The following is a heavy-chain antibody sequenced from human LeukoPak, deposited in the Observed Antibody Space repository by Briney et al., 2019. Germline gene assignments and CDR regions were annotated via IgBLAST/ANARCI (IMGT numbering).Heavy chain of an antibody. J-gene: IGHJ4*02. CDR2: IYPGDSDT. V-gene: IGHV5-51*01. Sequence: GESLKISFKGSGYSFTSYWIGWVRRMPGKGRGWMGIIYPGDSDTRYSPSFQGQVTISADKSISTAYLQWSSLKASDTAMYYCARSKVPAAMLGDYWGQGTLVTVSS. CDR3: ARSKVPAAMLGDY. CDR1: GYSFTSYW. D-gene: IGHD2-2*01.